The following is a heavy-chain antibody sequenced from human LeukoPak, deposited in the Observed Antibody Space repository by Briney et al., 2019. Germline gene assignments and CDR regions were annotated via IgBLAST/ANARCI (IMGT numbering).Heavy chain of an antibody. J-gene: IGHJ3*02. V-gene: IGHV1-46*01. D-gene: IGHD2-21*01. Sequence: GASVKVSCKASGYTFSIYNMHWVRQAPGQGLGWMGIINPSGGSTSYAQKFQGRVTMTRDTSTSTVYMELSSLRSEDTAVYYCAREYCGGDCYSLPGAFDIWGQGTMVTVSS. CDR2: INPSGGST. CDR1: GYTFSIYN. CDR3: AREYCGGDCYSLPGAFDI.